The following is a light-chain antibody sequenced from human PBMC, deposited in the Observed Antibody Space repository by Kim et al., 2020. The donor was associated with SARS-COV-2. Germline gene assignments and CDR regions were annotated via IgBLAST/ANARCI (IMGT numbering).Light chain of an antibody. CDR2: RDK. CDR1: TMGRQS. CDR3: QAGDISSNYWV. V-gene: IGLV3-25*03. J-gene: IGLJ2*01. Sequence: PGQTARITCGGETMGRQSGYWYQQRPGRAPVLVLYRDKERPSGIPERFSGSRSGTTVTLTITGVQAEDEADYYCQAGDISSNYWVFGGGTQLTVL.